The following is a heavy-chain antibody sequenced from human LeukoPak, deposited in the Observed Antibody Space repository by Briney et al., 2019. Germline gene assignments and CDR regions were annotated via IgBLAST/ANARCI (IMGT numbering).Heavy chain of an antibody. CDR3: AKATTVVTHGYDY. CDR2: ISGSGGYT. J-gene: IGHJ4*02. Sequence: PGGSLRLSCAASGFTSSSHAMSWVRQAPGKGLEWVSLISGSGGYTYYADSVKGRFTVSRDNSKNTLYLQMNSLRAEDTAVYYCAKATTVVTHGYDYWGQGTLVTVSA. D-gene: IGHD4-23*01. CDR1: GFTSSSHA. V-gene: IGHV3-23*01.